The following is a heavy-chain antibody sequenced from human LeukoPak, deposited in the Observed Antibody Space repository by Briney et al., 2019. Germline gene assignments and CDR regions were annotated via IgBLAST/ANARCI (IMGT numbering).Heavy chain of an antibody. CDR3: AKGSSGWAQYYFDY. CDR2: IYSGSST. Sequence: PGGSLRLSCAASGFTVSSNYMSWVRQAPGKGLEWVSVIYSGSSTYYADSVKGRFTISRDNSKNTLYLQMNSLRAEDTAVYYCAKGSSGWAQYYFDYWGQGTLVTVSS. V-gene: IGHV3-66*01. D-gene: IGHD6-19*01. J-gene: IGHJ4*02. CDR1: GFTVSSNY.